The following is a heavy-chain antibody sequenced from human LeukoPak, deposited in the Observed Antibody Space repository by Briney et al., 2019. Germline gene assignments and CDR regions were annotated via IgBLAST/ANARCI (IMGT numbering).Heavy chain of an antibody. V-gene: IGHV4-4*07. D-gene: IGHD2-2*01. CDR2: IYTSGST. CDR3: ATGVVPAAMDEYYYYYGMDV. Sequence: PSETLSLTCTVSGGSISSYYWSWIRQPAGKGLEWIGRIYTSGSTNYNPSLKSRVTMSVDTSKNQFSLKLSSVTAADAAVYYCATGVVPAAMDEYYYYYGMDVWGRGTTVTVSS. CDR1: GGSISSYY. J-gene: IGHJ6*02.